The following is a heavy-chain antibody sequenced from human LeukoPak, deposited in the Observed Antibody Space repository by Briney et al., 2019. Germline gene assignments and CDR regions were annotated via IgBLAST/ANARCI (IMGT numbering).Heavy chain of an antibody. CDR3: ARGAAAGTWGDYFDY. CDR1: GFTFSSYG. V-gene: IGHV3-33*01. J-gene: IGHJ4*02. D-gene: IGHD6-13*01. CDR2: IWYDGSNK. Sequence: GRSLRLSCAASGFTFSSYGMHWVRQAPGKGLEWVAVIWYDGSNKYYADSVKGRFTISRDNSKNTLYLQMNSLRAEDTAVYYCARGAAAGTWGDYFDYWGQGTLVTASS.